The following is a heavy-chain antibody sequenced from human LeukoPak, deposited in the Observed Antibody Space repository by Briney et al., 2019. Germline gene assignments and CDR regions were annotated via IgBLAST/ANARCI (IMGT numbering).Heavy chain of an antibody. CDR2: INHSGST. CDR1: GGSFSGYY. J-gene: IGHJ6*04. D-gene: IGHD3-10*01. V-gene: IGHV4-34*01. CDR3: ARGQGRGYYYGMGV. Sequence: SETLSLTCAVYGGSFSGYYWSWIRQPPGKGLEWIGEINHSGSTNYNPSLKSRVTISVDTSKNQFSLKLSSVTAADTAVYYCARGQGRGYYYGMGVWGKGTTVTVSS.